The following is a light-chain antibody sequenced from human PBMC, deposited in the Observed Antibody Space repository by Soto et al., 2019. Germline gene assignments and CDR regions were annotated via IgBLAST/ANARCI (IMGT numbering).Light chain of an antibody. J-gene: IGLJ1*01. CDR1: SSDIGSFNY. CDR3: SSYTTTSTQV. V-gene: IGLV2-14*03. CDR2: GVS. Sequence: QSVLTQPASVSGSPGQSITISCTGTSSDIGSFNYVSWYQHHPGTAPKLIIYGVSNRPSGVSNRFSGSKFGNTASLTISGLQAEDEADYYCSSYTTTSTQVFGTGTKVTVL.